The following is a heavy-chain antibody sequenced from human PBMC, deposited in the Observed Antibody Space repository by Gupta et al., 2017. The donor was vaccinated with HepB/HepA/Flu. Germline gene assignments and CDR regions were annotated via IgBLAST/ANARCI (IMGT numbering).Heavy chain of an antibody. CDR3: ARRNFVFSMMTLNNHNHWFDS. D-gene: IGHD3-16*01. CDR2: MNPNRGDT. J-gene: IGHJ5*01. Sequence: ASGYTFTDNYIHWVRQAPGQGLEWMGWMNPNRGDTNFAQKFQGRFTMTRDTSISTAYMELSSLRPDDTAVYYCARRNFVFSMMTLNNHNHWFDSWGQGTLVTVSS. V-gene: IGHV1-2*02. CDR1: GYTFTDNY.